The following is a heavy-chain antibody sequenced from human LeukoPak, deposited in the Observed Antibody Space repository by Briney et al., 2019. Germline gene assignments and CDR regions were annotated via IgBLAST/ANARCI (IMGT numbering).Heavy chain of an antibody. CDR1: GFTFSSYW. V-gene: IGHV3-7*01. CDR2: IKQDGSEK. Sequence: PGGSLRLSCAASGFTFSSYWMSWVRQAPGKGLEWVANIKQDGSEKYYVDSVKGRFTISRDNAKNSLYLQMNSLRAEDTAVYYCARVLGSSWTPYYFDYWGQGTLVTVSS. D-gene: IGHD6-13*01. J-gene: IGHJ4*02. CDR3: ARVLGSSWTPYYFDY.